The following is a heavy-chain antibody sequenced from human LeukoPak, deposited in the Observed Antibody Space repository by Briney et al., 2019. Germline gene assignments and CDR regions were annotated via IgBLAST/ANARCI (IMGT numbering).Heavy chain of an antibody. D-gene: IGHD6-19*01. CDR3: ARAPVGIAVAGTPYYYMDV. J-gene: IGHJ6*03. CDR1: GYTFTSYY. CDR2: MNPNSGNT. V-gene: IGHV1-8*03. Sequence: GASVKVSCKASGYTFTSYYMHWVRQATGQGLEWMGWMNPNSGNTGYAQKFQGRVTITRNTSISTAYMELSSLRSEDTAVYYCARAPVGIAVAGTPYYYMDVWGKGTTVTVSS.